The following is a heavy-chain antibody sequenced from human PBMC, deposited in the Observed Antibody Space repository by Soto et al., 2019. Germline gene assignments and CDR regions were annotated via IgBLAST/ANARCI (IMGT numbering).Heavy chain of an antibody. CDR2: IKSKGHGGTI. Sequence: EVQLVESGGGLVEPGGSLRLSCAGSGFAFNHAYMTWVRQAPGKGLEWVGRIKSKGHGGTIDYAAPVKGRFTISRDDSTNTLFLQMNSLKTEDTAVYYCSTDAKPTAGARLDYWGQETLVTVSS. J-gene: IGHJ4*02. V-gene: IGHV3-15*01. CDR1: GFAFNHAY. CDR3: STDAKPTAGARLDY. D-gene: IGHD1-1*01.